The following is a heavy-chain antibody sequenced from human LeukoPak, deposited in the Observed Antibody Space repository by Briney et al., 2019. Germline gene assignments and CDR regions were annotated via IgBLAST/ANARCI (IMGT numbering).Heavy chain of an antibody. J-gene: IGHJ3*02. CDR3: ARGTMVWGVIGAFVI. CDR2: IYYSGST. Sequence: SXTLTLTSTVSGGSISSSSYYWGWIRQPPGKGLEWIGSIYYSGSTYYNPSLKSRFTISVDTSKNQFSLKLSSVTAADTAVYYCARGTMVWGVIGAFVIWGQGTMVTVSS. D-gene: IGHD3-10*01. CDR1: GGSISSSSYY. V-gene: IGHV4-39*01.